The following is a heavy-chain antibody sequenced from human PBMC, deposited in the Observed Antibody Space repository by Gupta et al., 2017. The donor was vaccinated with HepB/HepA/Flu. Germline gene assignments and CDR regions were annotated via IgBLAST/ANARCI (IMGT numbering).Heavy chain of an antibody. CDR1: GGSLSSSSYY. Sequence: QLQLQESGPGLVKPSETLSLTCTVSGGSLSSSSYYWGWIRQLPGKGLEWIGSIYYSGSTYYNPSLKSRVTISVDTSKNQFSLKLSSVTAADTAVYYCASGPKTTKYYYYYYYMDVWGKGTTVTVSS. D-gene: IGHD1-7*01. V-gene: IGHV4-39*01. CDR2: IYYSGST. J-gene: IGHJ6*03. CDR3: ASGPKTTKYYYYYYYMDV.